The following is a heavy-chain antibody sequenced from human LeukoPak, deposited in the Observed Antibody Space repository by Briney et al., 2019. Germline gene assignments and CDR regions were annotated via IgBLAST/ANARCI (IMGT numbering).Heavy chain of an antibody. CDR2: IKQDGSEK. J-gene: IGHJ6*02. D-gene: IGHD3-22*01. Sequence: GGSLRLSCAASGFTFSSYWMIWVRQAPGKGLEWVANIKQDGSEKYYVDSVKGRFTISRDNSKNTLYLQMNSLRAEDTAVYYCAKEGNYYDSRGNGMDVWGQGTTVTVSS. V-gene: IGHV3-7*01. CDR3: AKEGNYYDSRGNGMDV. CDR1: GFTFSSYW.